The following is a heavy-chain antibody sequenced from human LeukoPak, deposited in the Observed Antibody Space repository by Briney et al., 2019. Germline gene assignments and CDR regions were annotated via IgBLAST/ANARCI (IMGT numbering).Heavy chain of an antibody. Sequence: PSETLSLTCAVYGGSFSGYYWSWIRQPPGKGLEWIGEINHSGSTNYNPSLKSRVTISVDTSKNQFSLKLSSVTAADTAVYYCARDGSSSSWHRLDYWGQGTLVTVSS. V-gene: IGHV4-34*01. D-gene: IGHD6-13*01. CDR2: INHSGST. CDR1: GGSFSGYY. J-gene: IGHJ4*02. CDR3: ARDGSSSSWHRLDY.